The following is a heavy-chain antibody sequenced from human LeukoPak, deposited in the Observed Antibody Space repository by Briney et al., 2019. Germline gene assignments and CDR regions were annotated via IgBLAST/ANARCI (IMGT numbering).Heavy chain of an antibody. V-gene: IGHV1-18*01. Sequence: ASVKVSCRASDYTFTRYGISWVRQAPGQGLEWMGWISAYNGNTKYAQKLQGRVTMTTDTSTSTAYMELRSLRSDDTAVYYCARDSMTTVTTPFPLWHYWGQGTLVTVSS. CDR2: ISAYNGNT. D-gene: IGHD4-17*01. J-gene: IGHJ4*02. CDR1: DYTFTRYG. CDR3: ARDSMTTVTTPFPLWHY.